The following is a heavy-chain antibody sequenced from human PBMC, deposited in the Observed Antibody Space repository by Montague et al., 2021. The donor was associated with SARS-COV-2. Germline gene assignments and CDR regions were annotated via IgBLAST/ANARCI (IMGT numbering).Heavy chain of an antibody. J-gene: IGHJ6*02. CDR2: ISSSGSTI. Sequence: FLRLSCAASGFTFSNYEMNWVRQAPGKGLEWVLYISSSGSTIYYADSVKGRFTISRDNAQNSLYLQMNSLRAEDTGVYYCARDRGYGGFYYYGMDVWGQGTTVTVSS. D-gene: IGHD4-23*01. V-gene: IGHV3-48*03. CDR3: ARDRGYGGFYYYGMDV. CDR1: GFTFSNYE.